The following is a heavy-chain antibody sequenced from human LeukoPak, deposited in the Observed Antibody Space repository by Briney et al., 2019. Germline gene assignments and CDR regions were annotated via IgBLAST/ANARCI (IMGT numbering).Heavy chain of an antibody. V-gene: IGHV4-34*01. D-gene: IGHD1-26*01. CDR1: GGSFSGYY. J-gene: IGHJ4*02. CDR2: INHSGST. CDR3: ALGQGAASGYYFDY. Sequence: SETLSLTCAVYGGSFSGYYWSWIRQPPGKGLEWIGEINHSGSTNHNPSLKSRVTISVDTSKNQFSLKLSSVTAADTAVYYCALGQGAASGYYFDYWGQGTLVTVSS.